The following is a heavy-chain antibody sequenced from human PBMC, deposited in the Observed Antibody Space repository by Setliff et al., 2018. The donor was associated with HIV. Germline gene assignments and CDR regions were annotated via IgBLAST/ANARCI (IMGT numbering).Heavy chain of an antibody. CDR3: ARLKSGSLGGYVDY. J-gene: IGHJ4*02. D-gene: IGHD3-10*01. V-gene: IGHV4-39*07. Sequence: SETLSLTCTVSSGSISSSTYYWGWIRQPPGKGLEWIGSIYYGGSTYYNPSLKSRVTISVDTSKNQFSLNLSSVTAADTAVYYCARLKSGSLGGYVDYWGQGTLVTVS. CDR1: SGSISSSTYY. CDR2: IYYGGST.